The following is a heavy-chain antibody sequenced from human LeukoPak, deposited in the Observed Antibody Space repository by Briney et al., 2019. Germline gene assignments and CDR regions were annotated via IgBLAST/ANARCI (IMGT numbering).Heavy chain of an antibody. V-gene: IGHV3-53*01. Sequence: GGSLRLSCAASGFTVSNNYMSWVRQAPGKGLEWVSVIYSGGSTYYADSVKGRFTISRDNSKNTLYLQMNSLRAEDTAVYYCARATTVTSYYFDYWGQGTLVTVSS. CDR3: ARATTVTSYYFDY. J-gene: IGHJ4*02. CDR1: GFTVSNNY. D-gene: IGHD4-17*01. CDR2: IYSGGST.